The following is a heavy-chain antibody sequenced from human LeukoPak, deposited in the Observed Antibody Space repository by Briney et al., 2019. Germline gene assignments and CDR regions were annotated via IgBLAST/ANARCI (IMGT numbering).Heavy chain of an antibody. D-gene: IGHD3-3*01. J-gene: IGHJ4*02. CDR3: AIFGVVITEVDY. Sequence: SLRLSCAASGFTFDDYAMHWVRQAPGKGLEWVSGTSWNSGSIGYADSVKGRFTISRDNAKNSLYLQMNSLRAEDTALYYCAIFGVVITEVDYWGQGTLVSVSS. V-gene: IGHV3-9*01. CDR2: TSWNSGSI. CDR1: GFTFDDYA.